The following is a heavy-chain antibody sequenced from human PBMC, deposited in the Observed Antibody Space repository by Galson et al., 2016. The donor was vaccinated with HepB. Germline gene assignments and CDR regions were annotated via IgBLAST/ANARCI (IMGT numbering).Heavy chain of an antibody. CDR2: ISGNVGST. V-gene: IGHV3-23*01. Sequence: FLRPPCAASEFSFSSYVMSWVRQAPGQGLEWVSTISGNVGSTYYADSVKGRFTISRDNSKNTLYQQMNSLRAEDTAVYYCAKEGTIFGAVPYGMDVWGQGTTVTVSS. J-gene: IGHJ6*02. CDR3: AKEGTIFGAVPYGMDV. D-gene: IGHD3-3*01. CDR1: EFSFSSYV.